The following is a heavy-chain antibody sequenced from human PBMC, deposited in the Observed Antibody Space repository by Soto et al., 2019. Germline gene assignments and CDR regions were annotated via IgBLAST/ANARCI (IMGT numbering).Heavy chain of an antibody. CDR2: TFYRSRWYS. CDR1: GDSVSTNSGA. CDR3: ARARSTMYRLHPHFDY. V-gene: IGHV6-1*01. D-gene: IGHD3-9*01. J-gene: IGHJ4*02. Sequence: SQTLSLNCAISGDSVSTNSGAWNWIRQSPSRGLEWLGRTFYRSRWYSDYADSVKGRININSDTSKNQFSLQLSSVTPEDTAVYYCARARSTMYRLHPHFDYWGQGTLVTVSS.